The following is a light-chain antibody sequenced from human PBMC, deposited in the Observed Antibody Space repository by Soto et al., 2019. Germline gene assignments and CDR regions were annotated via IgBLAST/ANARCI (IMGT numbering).Light chain of an antibody. CDR3: SPYAGTYSYV. J-gene: IGLJ1*01. Sequence: QSALTQPRSVSGSPGQSVAISCTGTNSDVGGYDYVSWYQQHPGKAPKLMVYDVTKRPSGVPDRFSGSKSGNTASLTISGLQSEDEADYYCSPYAGTYSYVFGTGTKVTVL. V-gene: IGLV2-11*01. CDR2: DVT. CDR1: NSDVGGYDY.